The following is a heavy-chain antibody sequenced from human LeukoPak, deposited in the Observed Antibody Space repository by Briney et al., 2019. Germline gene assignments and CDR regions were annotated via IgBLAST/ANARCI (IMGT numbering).Heavy chain of an antibody. J-gene: IGHJ4*02. CDR2: IYYSGST. V-gene: IGHV4-61*01. CDR3: ASVDTGYFDY. Sequence: PSETLSLTCTVSGGSISSGSYYWSWIRQPPGKGLEWIGYIYYSGSTNYNPSLKSRVTISVDTSKNQFSLKLSSVTAADTAVYYCASVDTGYFDYWGQGTLVTVSS. CDR1: GGSISSGSYY. D-gene: IGHD5-18*01.